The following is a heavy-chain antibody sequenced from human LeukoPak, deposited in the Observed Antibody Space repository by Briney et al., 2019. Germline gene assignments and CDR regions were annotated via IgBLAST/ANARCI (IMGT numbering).Heavy chain of an antibody. CDR3: ARASGDGYKDY. Sequence: GGSLRLSCAASGFTFSSYAMHWVRQAPGKGREYVSAISSNGGSTYYANSVKGRFTISRDNSKNTLYLQMGSLRAEDMAVYYCARASGDGYKDYWGQGTLVTVSS. D-gene: IGHD5-24*01. CDR1: GFTFSSYA. J-gene: IGHJ4*02. V-gene: IGHV3-64*01. CDR2: ISSNGGST.